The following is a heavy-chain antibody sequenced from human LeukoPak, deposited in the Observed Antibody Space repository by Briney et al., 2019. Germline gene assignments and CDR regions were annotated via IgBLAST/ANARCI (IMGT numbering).Heavy chain of an antibody. CDR3: ARDGTNYYGSGRYFDY. D-gene: IGHD3-10*01. CDR2: IYYSGST. Sequence: PSQTLSLTCTVSGGSISSGGYYWSWIRQHPGKGLEWIGYIYYSGSTYYNPSLKSRVTISVDTSKNQFSLKLSSVTAADTAVYYCARDGTNYYGSGRYFDYWGQGTLVTVSS. J-gene: IGHJ4*02. CDR1: GGSISSGGYY. V-gene: IGHV4-31*03.